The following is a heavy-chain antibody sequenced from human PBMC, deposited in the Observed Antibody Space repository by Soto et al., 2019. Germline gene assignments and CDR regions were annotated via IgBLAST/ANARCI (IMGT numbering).Heavy chain of an antibody. J-gene: IGHJ1*01. V-gene: IGHV2-70*11. Sequence: SGPKLVNTTQTLTLTCNFSGFSLSNSGMCVSWIRQPPGKALEWLARIDWDDDKYYSTSLKTRLTISKDTSKNQVVLTMTNMDPVDTATYYCARMSIAAAGTFQHWGQGTLVTVSS. D-gene: IGHD6-13*01. CDR3: ARMSIAAAGTFQH. CDR2: IDWDDDK. CDR1: GFSLSNSGMC.